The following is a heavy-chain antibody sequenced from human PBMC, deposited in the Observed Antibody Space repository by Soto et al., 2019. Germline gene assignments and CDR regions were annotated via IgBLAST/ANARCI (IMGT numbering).Heavy chain of an antibody. CDR3: ARSGSEVDY. D-gene: IGHD3-10*01. V-gene: IGHV3-7*01. Sequence: EVQLVESGGDLVQPGGSLRLSCAVSGFTFSHYWMTWVRQAPGKGLEWVANIKEDGSDKNYVDSVKGRFTISRDNAKNSLYLQMHSLRAEDTAVYYCARSGSEVDYWGQGTLVIVSS. CDR2: IKEDGSDK. CDR1: GFTFSHYW. J-gene: IGHJ4*02.